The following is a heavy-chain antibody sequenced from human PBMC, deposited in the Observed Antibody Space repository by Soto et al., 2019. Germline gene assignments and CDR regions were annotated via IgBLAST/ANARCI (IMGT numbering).Heavy chain of an antibody. J-gene: IGHJ6*02. D-gene: IGHD3-9*01. V-gene: IGHV3-21*01. Sequence: GSLRLSCAASGFTFSSYSMNWVRQAPGKGLEWVSSISSSSSYIYYADSVKGRFTISRDNAKNSLYLQMNSLRAEDTAVYYCATLILTGYYYYGMDVWGQGTTVTVSS. CDR3: ATLILTGYYYYGMDV. CDR1: GFTFSSYS. CDR2: ISSSSSYI.